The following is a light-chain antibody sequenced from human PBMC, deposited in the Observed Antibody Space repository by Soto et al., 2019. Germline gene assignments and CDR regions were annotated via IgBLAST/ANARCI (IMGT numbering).Light chain of an antibody. CDR1: ESIISN. CDR3: QHYNNWPWT. CDR2: GAS. J-gene: IGKJ1*01. Sequence: EIVMTQSPATLSVSPGERATLSCRASESIISNLVWYQRKPGQAPRVLLSGASTRPTGIPARFSGSGSGTEFTITISSLHSEDFAVYYCQHYNNWPWTFGQGTKVEIK. V-gene: IGKV3-15*01.